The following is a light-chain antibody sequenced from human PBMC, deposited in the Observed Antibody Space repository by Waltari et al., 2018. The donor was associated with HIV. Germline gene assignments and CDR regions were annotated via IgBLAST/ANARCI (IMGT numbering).Light chain of an antibody. CDR2: SLD. CDR1: SSNIGSNT. CDR3: AAWDDSLNAYV. J-gene: IGLJ1*01. V-gene: IGLV1-44*01. Sequence: QSVLTQTPSASGTPGQRVIVSCSGSSSNIGSNTVNWYQQLPGAAPRLLIHSLDQRPSGFPDRFSGSKSGASASLAISGLQSEDEADYYCAAWDDSLNAYVFGGGTKVTVL.